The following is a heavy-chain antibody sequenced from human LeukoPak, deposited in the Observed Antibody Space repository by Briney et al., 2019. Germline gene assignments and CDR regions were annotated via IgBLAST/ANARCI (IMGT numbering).Heavy chain of an antibody. J-gene: IGHJ4*02. CDR3: TTDSYYDFWSGYYVFDY. D-gene: IGHD3-3*01. Sequence: GGSLRLSCAASGFTLSNAWMSWVRQAPGKGLEWVGRIKSKTDGGTTDYAAPVKGRFTISRDDSKNTLYLQMNSLKTEDTAVYYCTTDSYYDFWSGYYVFDYWGQGTLVTVSS. CDR2: IKSKTDGGTT. V-gene: IGHV3-15*01. CDR1: GFTLSNAW.